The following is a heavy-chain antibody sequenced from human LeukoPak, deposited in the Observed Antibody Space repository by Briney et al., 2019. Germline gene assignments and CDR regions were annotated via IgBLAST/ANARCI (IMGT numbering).Heavy chain of an antibody. CDR3: ARSGYHSSGWSNWFDP. D-gene: IGHD6-19*01. CDR2: IYYSGST. V-gene: IGHV4-59*01. J-gene: IGHJ5*02. Sequence: SETLSLTCTDSGGSISSYYWSWIRQPPGKGLEWIGYIYYSGSTNYNPSLKSRVTISVDTSKNQFSLKLSSVTAADTAVYYCARSGYHSSGWSNWFDPWGQGTLVTVSS. CDR1: GGSISSYY.